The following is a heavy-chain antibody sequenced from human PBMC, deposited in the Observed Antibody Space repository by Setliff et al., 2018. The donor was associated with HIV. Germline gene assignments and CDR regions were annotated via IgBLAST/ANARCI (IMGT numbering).Heavy chain of an antibody. J-gene: IGHJ6*03. V-gene: IGHV1-69*04. D-gene: IGHD1-1*01. CDR2: IISILGTP. CDR1: GGTFSAYA. CDR3: ARNPQPTGTPDYYYYYYMDV. Sequence: SVKVSCKASGGTFSAYAVHWVRQAPGQGLEWMGRIISILGTPNYSHKFQGRVTITADKSTSTAYMELSSLRSEDTAVYYCARNPQPTGTPDYYYYYYMDVWGKGTTVTVSS.